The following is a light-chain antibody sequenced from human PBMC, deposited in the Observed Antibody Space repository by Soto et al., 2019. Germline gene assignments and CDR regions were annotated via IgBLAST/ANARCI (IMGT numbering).Light chain of an antibody. J-gene: IGKJ4*01. Sequence: ENVLTQSPGTLSLSPGEIATLSCRASQSVSGNYLAWYQHKPGQAPRLLIYGASSRATGIADRFSGSGSGTDFTLTISRLEPEDFAVYYCHQYGSSPLPGGSPLPFGGGTKVEIK. V-gene: IGKV3-20*01. CDR1: QSVSGNY. CDR3: HQYGSSPLPGGSPLP. CDR2: GAS.